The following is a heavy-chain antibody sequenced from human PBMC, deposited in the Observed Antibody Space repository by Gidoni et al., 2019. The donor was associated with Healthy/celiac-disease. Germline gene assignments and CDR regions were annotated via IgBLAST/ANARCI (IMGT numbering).Heavy chain of an antibody. CDR2: IIPIFGTA. D-gene: IGHD5-18*01. J-gene: IGHJ4*02. Sequence: QVQLVQSGAEVKKPGSSVNVSCTASGGTFSSYAISWVRQAPGQGLEWMGGIIPIFGTANYAQKFQGRVTITADESTSTAYMELNSLRSEDTAVYYCARVRGYSYGSVDYWGQGTLVTVSS. CDR1: GGTFSSYA. CDR3: ARVRGYSYGSVDY. V-gene: IGHV1-69*01.